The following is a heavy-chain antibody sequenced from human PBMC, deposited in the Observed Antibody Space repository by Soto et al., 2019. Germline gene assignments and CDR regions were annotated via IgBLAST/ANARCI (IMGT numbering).Heavy chain of an antibody. CDR1: GYSFTSYW. Sequence: PGESLKISCKCSGYSFTSYWIGWVRQIPGKGLEWMGIIYPGDSDTRSSPSFQGQVTISADKSISTAYLQWSSLKASDTAMYYWARPTLRYFDWLFGWFDHWGQGTLVTVSS. CDR3: ARPTLRYFDWLFGWFDH. V-gene: IGHV5-51*01. J-gene: IGHJ5*02. CDR2: IYPGDSDT. D-gene: IGHD3-9*01.